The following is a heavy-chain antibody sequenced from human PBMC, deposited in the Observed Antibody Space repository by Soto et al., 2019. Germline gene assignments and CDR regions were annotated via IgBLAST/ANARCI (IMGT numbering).Heavy chain of an antibody. CDR1: VFSVIDNY. Sequence: GWSLRLSCASSVFSVIDNYMTWVRQAAGRGLEWVSVIYSGGSRYYAASVKGRFTISRDDSRNTLYLQMNSLRAEDTAMYYCARDKGALIEGRGDWFDIWGQGIQVTVSS. V-gene: IGHV3-53*01. D-gene: IGHD3-10*01. CDR3: ARDKGALIEGRGDWFDI. CDR2: IYSGGSR. J-gene: IGHJ5*02.